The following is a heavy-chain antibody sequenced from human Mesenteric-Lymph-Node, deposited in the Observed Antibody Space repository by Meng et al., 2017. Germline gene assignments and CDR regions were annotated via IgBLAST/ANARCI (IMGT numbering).Heavy chain of an antibody. CDR3: ARAPTCDDPLGTGTTFCCDAFDI. Sequence: GESLKIFCAASGFTFSNAWMSWVRQAPGKGLEWVANIKQDGSEKYYVDSVKGRFTISRDNAKNSLYLQMNSLRAEDTAVYYCARAPTCDDPLGTGTTFCCDAFDIWGQGTKVT. J-gene: IGHJ3*02. V-gene: IGHV3-7*04. CDR1: GFTFSNAW. CDR2: IKQDGSEK. D-gene: IGHD1-7*01.